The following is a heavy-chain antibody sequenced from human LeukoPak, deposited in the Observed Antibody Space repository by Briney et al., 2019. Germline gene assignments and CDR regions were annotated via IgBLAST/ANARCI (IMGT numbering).Heavy chain of an antibody. CDR2: INPSGGST. CDR3: ALILEWPKSFDY. D-gene: IGHD3-3*01. Sequence: ASVKVSWKASGYTFTSYYMHWVRQAPGQGLEWMGIINPSGGSTSYAQKFQGRVTMTRDTSTSTVYMELSSLRSEDTAVYYCALILEWPKSFDYWGQGTLVTVSS. V-gene: IGHV1-46*01. J-gene: IGHJ4*02. CDR1: GYTFTSYY.